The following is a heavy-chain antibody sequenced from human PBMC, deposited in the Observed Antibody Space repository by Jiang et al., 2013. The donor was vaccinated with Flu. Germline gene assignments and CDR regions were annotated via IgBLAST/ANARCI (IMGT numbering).Heavy chain of an antibody. CDR2: IYYSGST. J-gene: IGHJ3*02. CDR1: GGSISSGGYY. Sequence: GSGLVKPSQTLSLTCTVSGGSISSGGYYWSWIRQHPGKGLEWIGYIYYSGSTYYNPSLKSRVTISVDTSKNQFSLKLSSVTAADTAVYYCARNPRDSSGYRDAFDIVGQGTWSPSL. D-gene: IGHD3-22*01. CDR3: ARNPRDSSGYRDAFDI. V-gene: IGHV4-31*03.